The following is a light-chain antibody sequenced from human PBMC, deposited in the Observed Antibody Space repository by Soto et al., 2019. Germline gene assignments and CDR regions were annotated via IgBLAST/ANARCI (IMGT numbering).Light chain of an antibody. J-gene: IGKJ1*01. V-gene: IGKV1-5*03. CDR2: RAS. CDR1: QSISYW. CDR3: QQYYISPGT. Sequence: DIQMTQSPSTLSASVGDRVTITCRASQSISYWLAWYQQKPGKAPKLLIYRASTLESGVPSRFSGSGSGTEFTLTISSLQPDDFAIYYCQQYYISPGTFGQGTKVEIK.